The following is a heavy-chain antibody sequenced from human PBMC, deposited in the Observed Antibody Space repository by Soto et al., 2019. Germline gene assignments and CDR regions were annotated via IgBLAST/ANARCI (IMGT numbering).Heavy chain of an antibody. CDR1: GYTFTSYA. CDR2: INAGNGNT. D-gene: IGHD6-19*01. V-gene: IGHV1-3*01. CDR3: ARDMGDSGWPLFDY. J-gene: IGHJ4*02. Sequence: ASVEVSCKASGYTFTSYAMHWVRQAPGQRLEWMGWINAGNGNTKYSQKFQGRVTITRDTSASTAYMELSSLRSEDTAVYYCARDMGDSGWPLFDYWGQGTLVTVSS.